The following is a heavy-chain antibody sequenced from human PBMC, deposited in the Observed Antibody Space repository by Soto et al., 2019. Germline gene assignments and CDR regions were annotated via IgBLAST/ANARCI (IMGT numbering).Heavy chain of an antibody. CDR2: IYDNGIT. J-gene: IGHJ4*02. D-gene: IGHD3-22*01. Sequence: QVVLQESGPGLVKPSETLSLTCSVSGRSITSYYWSWVRQPPGKGLEWIGYIYDNGITSQNPSLKSRVTTSADTSQNQFSLKLTSVSGADTAVYYCARTYDSNGYANEFDSWGQGIIVTVTS. CDR1: GRSITSYY. CDR3: ARTYDSNGYANEFDS. V-gene: IGHV4-59*12.